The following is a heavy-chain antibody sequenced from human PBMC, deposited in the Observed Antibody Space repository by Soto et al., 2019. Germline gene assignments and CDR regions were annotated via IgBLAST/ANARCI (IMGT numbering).Heavy chain of an antibody. Sequence: ASVKVSCKASGYTFTSYGISWVRQAPGQGLEWMGWISAYNGNTNYAQKLQGRVTMTTDTSTSTAYMELRSLRSDDTAVYYCTTDPEGWLVRWDHRYYGMDVWGQGTTVTVSS. CDR1: GYTFTSYG. D-gene: IGHD6-19*01. CDR2: ISAYNGNT. CDR3: TTDPEGWLVRWDHRYYGMDV. J-gene: IGHJ6*02. V-gene: IGHV1-18*01.